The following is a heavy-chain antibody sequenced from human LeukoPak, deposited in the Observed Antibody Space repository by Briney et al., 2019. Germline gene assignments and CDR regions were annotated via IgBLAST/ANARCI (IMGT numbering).Heavy chain of an antibody. CDR2: IYHSGST. J-gene: IGHJ5*02. CDR1: GGSISSYY. V-gene: IGHV4-59*12. D-gene: IGHD3-3*01. Sequence: SETLSLTCTVSGGSISSYYWSWIRQPPGKGLEWIGYIYHSGSTYYNPSLKSRVTISVDRSKNQFSLKLSSVTAADTAVYYCARSGGWFDPWGQGTLVTVSS. CDR3: ARSGGWFDP.